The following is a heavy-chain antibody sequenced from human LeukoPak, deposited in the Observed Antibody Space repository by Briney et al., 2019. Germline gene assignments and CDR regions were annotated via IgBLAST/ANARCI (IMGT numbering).Heavy chain of an antibody. CDR3: AKDQYTYQPPYGLDV. J-gene: IGHJ6*02. CDR2: ISGSGGST. D-gene: IGHD2-2*01. V-gene: IGHV3-23*01. CDR1: GFTFSTYA. Sequence: GGSLRLSCAASGFTFSTYAMSWVRQAPGKGLEWVSGISGSGGSTYYADPVKGRFTISRDNSETTLYLQMNSLRAEDTAVYFCAKDQYTYQPPYGLDVWGQGTAVTVAS.